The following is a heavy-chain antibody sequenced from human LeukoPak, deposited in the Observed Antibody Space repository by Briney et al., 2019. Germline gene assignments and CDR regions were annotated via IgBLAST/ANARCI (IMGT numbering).Heavy chain of an antibody. D-gene: IGHD4/OR15-4a*01. Sequence: PSETLSLTCAVYGGSFSGYYWSWIRQPPGKGLEWIGEINHSGSTNYNPSLKSRVTTSVDTSKNQFSLKLSSVTAADTAVYYCARGKVPTTPLYGMDVWGQGTTVTVSS. CDR3: ARGKVPTTPLYGMDV. V-gene: IGHV4-34*01. J-gene: IGHJ6*02. CDR2: INHSGST. CDR1: GGSFSGYY.